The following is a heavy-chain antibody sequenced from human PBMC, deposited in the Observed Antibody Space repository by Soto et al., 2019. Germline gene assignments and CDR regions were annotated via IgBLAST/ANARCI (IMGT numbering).Heavy chain of an antibody. CDR3: ARGWIQLEPYYYYGMDV. D-gene: IGHD5-18*01. Sequence: SETLSLTCTVSGGSISSGGYYWSWIRQHPGKGLEWIGYIYYSGSTYYNPSLKSRVTISVDTSKNQFSLKLSSVTAADTAVYYCARGWIQLEPYYYYGMDVWGQGTTVTVSS. CDR1: GGSISSGGYY. V-gene: IGHV4-31*03. CDR2: IYYSGST. J-gene: IGHJ6*02.